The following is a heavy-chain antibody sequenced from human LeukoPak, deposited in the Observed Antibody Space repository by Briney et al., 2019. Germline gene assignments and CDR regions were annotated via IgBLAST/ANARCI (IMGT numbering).Heavy chain of an antibody. Sequence: GASVKVSCKASGYTFTGYYMHWVRQAPGQGLEWMGWINPNSGGTNYAQKFQGRVTMTRDTSISTAYMEPSRLRSDDTAVYYCAFEYCSSTSCYTDWLDPWGQGTLVTVSS. CDR3: AFEYCSSTSCYTDWLDP. CDR1: GYTFTGYY. J-gene: IGHJ5*02. D-gene: IGHD2-2*02. V-gene: IGHV1-2*02. CDR2: INPNSGGT.